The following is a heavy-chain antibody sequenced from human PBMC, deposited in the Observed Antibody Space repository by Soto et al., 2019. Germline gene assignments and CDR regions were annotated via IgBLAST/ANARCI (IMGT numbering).Heavy chain of an antibody. Sequence: PSETLSLTCAVSGGSISSSNWWSWVRQPPGKGLEWIGEIYHSGSANYNPSLKSRVTISVDKSKNQFSLKLSSVTAADTAVYSCARNGDSSDYRGWFDPWGQGTLVTVSS. V-gene: IGHV4-4*02. CDR3: ARNGDSSDYRGWFDP. CDR1: GGSISSSNW. J-gene: IGHJ5*02. CDR2: IYHSGSA. D-gene: IGHD3-22*01.